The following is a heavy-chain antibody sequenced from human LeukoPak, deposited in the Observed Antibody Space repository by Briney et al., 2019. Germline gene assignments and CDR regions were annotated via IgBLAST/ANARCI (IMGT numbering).Heavy chain of an antibody. V-gene: IGHV1-69*01. CDR1: GDTFSSYA. J-gene: IGHJ4*02. D-gene: IGHD1-26*01. CDR2: IIPIFGPA. Sequence: ASVKVSCKASGDTFSSYAFSWVRQAPGHGLEWMGGIIPIFGPANYAQKFQGRVTIVADESTSTAYMELSSLRSEDTAAYYCARGALYSVSYKSYFDYWGQGALVSVSS. CDR3: ARGALYSVSYKSYFDY.